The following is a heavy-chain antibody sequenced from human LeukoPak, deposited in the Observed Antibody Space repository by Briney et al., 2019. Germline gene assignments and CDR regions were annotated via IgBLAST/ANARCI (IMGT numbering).Heavy chain of an antibody. CDR3: ARESHDVGAYYFDY. D-gene: IGHD1-26*01. J-gene: IGHJ4*02. V-gene: IGHV1-3*01. CDR2: INAGNGNT. CDR1: GYTFTSYA. Sequence: ASVKVSCKASGYTFTSYAMHWARQAPGQRLEWMGWINAGNGNTKYSQKFQGRVTITRDTSASTAYMELSSLRSEDTAVYYCARESHDVGAYYFDYWGQGTLVTVSS.